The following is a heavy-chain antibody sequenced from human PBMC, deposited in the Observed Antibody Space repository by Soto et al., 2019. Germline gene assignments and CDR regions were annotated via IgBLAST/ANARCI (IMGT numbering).Heavy chain of an antibody. CDR2: INHSGST. V-gene: IGHV4-34*01. J-gene: IGHJ6*02. CDR1: GGSFSGYY. Sequence: ASETLSLTCAVYGGSFSGYYWSWIRKPPGKGLEWIGEINHSGSTNYNPSLKSRVTISVDTSKNQFSLKLSSVTAADTAVYYCARGAARMRYSYGMDVWGQGTMVTVSS. D-gene: IGHD6-6*01. CDR3: ARGAARMRYSYGMDV.